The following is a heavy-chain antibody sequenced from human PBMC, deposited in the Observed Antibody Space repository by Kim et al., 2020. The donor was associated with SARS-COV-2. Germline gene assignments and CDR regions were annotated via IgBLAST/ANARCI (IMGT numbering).Heavy chain of an antibody. D-gene: IGHD3-22*01. J-gene: IGHJ5*02. V-gene: IGHV7-4-1*02. CDR3: ARDRPITMIVKGRWFDP. CDR1: GYTFTSYA. Sequence: ASVKVSCKASGYTFTSYAMNWVRQAPGQGLEWMGWINTNTGNPTYAQGFTGRFVFSLDTSVSTAYLQISSLKAEDTAVYYCARDRPITMIVKGRWFDPWGQGTLVTVSS. CDR2: INTNTGNP.